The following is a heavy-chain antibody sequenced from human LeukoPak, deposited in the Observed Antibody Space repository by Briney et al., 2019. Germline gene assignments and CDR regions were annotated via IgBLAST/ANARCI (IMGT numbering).Heavy chain of an antibody. D-gene: IGHD3-10*01. V-gene: IGHV3-21*01. CDR3: ARDYYGSGSYFPPKYYYYMDV. Sequence: GGSLRLSCAASGFTFSSYSMNWVRQAPGKGLEWVSSISSSSSYIYYADSVKGRFTISRDNSKNTLYLQMNSLRAEDTAVYYCARDYYGSGSYFPPKYYYYMDVWGKGTTVTISS. CDR1: GFTFSSYS. CDR2: ISSSSSYI. J-gene: IGHJ6*03.